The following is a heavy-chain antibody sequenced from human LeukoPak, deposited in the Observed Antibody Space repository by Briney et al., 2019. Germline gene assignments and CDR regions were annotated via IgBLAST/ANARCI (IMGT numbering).Heavy chain of an antibody. CDR3: ARMRYSGYDSFDY. CDR1: GFTFSTFA. Sequence: GGSLRLSCAASGFTFSTFAMSWVRQAPGKGLEWVSSISNNGGSTYYADSVKGRFTISRDDSKNTLYLQMNSLRAEDTAVYYCARMRYSGYDSFDYWGQGNLVTVSS. V-gene: IGHV3-23*01. J-gene: IGHJ4*02. CDR2: ISNNGGST. D-gene: IGHD5-12*01.